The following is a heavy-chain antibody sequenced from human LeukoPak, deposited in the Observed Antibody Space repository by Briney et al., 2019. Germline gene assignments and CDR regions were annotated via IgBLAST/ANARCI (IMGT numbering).Heavy chain of an antibody. Sequence: ASVKVSCKASGGTFSSYAISWVRQAPGQGLEWMGRIIPILGIANYAQKFQGRVTITADKSTSTAYMELSSLRSEDTAVYYCARFPKGYCSGGSCYSGNQWFDPWGQGTLVTVSS. CDR2: IIPILGIA. CDR3: ARFPKGYCSGGSCYSGNQWFDP. CDR1: GGTFSSYA. V-gene: IGHV1-69*04. D-gene: IGHD2-15*01. J-gene: IGHJ5*02.